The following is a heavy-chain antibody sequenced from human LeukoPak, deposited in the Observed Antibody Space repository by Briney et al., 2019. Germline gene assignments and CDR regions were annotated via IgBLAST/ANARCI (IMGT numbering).Heavy chain of an antibody. CDR1: GGSFSGYY. Sequence: SETLSLTCAVYGGSFSGYYWSWIRQPPGKGLEWIGEINHSGSTNYNPSLKSRVTISVDTSKNQFSLKLSSVTAADTAVYYCARGWSSGWYRGRYFDYWGQGTLVTV. CDR3: ARGWSSGWYRGRYFDY. J-gene: IGHJ4*02. D-gene: IGHD6-19*01. CDR2: INHSGST. V-gene: IGHV4-34*01.